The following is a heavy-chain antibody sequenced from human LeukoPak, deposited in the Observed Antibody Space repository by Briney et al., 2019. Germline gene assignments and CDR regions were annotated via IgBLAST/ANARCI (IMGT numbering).Heavy chain of an antibody. CDR2: IRYDGSNK. D-gene: IGHD3-10*01. CDR1: GFTFSSNG. Sequence: GGSLRLSCAASGFTFSSNGMHWVRQAPGKGLEWVAFIRYDGSNKYYADSVKGRFTISRDNSKNTLYLQMNSLRAEDTAVYYCAKDSAITMAHYFDYWGQGTLVTVSS. J-gene: IGHJ4*02. CDR3: AKDSAITMAHYFDY. V-gene: IGHV3-30*02.